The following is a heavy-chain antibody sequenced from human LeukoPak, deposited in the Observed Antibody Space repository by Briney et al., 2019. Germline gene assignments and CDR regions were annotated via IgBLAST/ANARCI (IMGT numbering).Heavy chain of an antibody. V-gene: IGHV3-74*01. CDR1: EFTFSNYW. CDR3: ARAPSEIGGYYPEYFRH. J-gene: IGHJ1*01. Sequence: QSGGSLRLSCAAAEFTFSNYWMHWVRQAPGKGLVWVSRIKSDGRTNYADSVKGRFTISRDNAKNTVSLQMNSLRAEDTGVYYCARAPSEIGGYYPEYFRHWGQGTLVTVSS. D-gene: IGHD3-22*01. CDR2: IKSDGRT.